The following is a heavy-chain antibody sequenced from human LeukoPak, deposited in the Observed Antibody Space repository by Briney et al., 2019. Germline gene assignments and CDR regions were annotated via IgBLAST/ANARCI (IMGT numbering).Heavy chain of an antibody. D-gene: IGHD3-10*01. CDR3: AKVGRSYGSGSYYIYNWFDP. Sequence: PSETLSLTCTVSGGSISIYYWSWIRQPPGKGLEWIGYIYYSGSTNYNPSLKSRVTISVDTSKNQFSLKLSSVTAADTAVYYCAKVGRSYGSGSYYIYNWFDPWGQGTLVTVSS. J-gene: IGHJ5*02. CDR2: IYYSGST. CDR1: GGSISIYY. V-gene: IGHV4-59*01.